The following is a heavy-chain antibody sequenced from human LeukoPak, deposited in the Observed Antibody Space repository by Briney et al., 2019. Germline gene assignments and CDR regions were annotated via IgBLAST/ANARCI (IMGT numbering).Heavy chain of an antibody. CDR1: GFTFSSYW. D-gene: IGHD3-22*01. J-gene: IGHJ4*02. CDR2: IKQDGNEI. CDR3: VRAVEYYYDSSGYAVDY. V-gene: IGHV3-7*01. Sequence: GGSLRLSCAASGFTFSSYWMTWVRQTPGKGLEWVANIKQDGNEIYYLDSVKGRFTISRDNAKNSLYMQMNSLRAEDTAVYYCVRAVEYYYDSSGYAVDYWGQGTLVTVSS.